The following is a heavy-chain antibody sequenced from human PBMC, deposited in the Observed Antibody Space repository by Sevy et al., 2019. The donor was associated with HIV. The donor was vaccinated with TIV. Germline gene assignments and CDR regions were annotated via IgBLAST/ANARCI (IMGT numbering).Heavy chain of an antibody. Sequence: AESLSLTCTVSGVSVSPYYWAWIRQPPGKGLECVAFSGSTNYNPSLKSRATTSVDQSKNQFSLKLSSVTAADTAIYYCARGGPNQQQLDYFDHWGQGTLVTVSS. V-gene: IGHV4-59*02. D-gene: IGHD1-1*01. CDR3: ARGGPNQQQLDYFDH. J-gene: IGHJ4*02. CDR1: GVSVSPYY. CDR2: SGST.